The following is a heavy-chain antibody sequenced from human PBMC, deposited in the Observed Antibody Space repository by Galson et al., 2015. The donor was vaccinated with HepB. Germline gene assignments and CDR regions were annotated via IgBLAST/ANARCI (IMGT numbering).Heavy chain of an antibody. CDR2: MNPNSGNT. Sequence: SVKVSCKASGSTFTSYDINWVRQATGQGLEWVGWMNPNSGNTGYAQKFQGRVTMTRDTSISTAYMELSSLRSEDTAVYYCARGLIAAAYYYYYGMDVWGQGTTVTVSS. CDR1: GSTFTSYD. D-gene: IGHD6-13*01. J-gene: IGHJ6*02. V-gene: IGHV1-8*01. CDR3: ARGLIAAAYYYYYGMDV.